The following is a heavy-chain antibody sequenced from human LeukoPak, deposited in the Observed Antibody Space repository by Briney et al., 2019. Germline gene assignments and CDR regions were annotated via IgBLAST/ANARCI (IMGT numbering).Heavy chain of an antibody. Sequence: GGSLRLSCAASGFTFSSYGMHWVRQAPGKGLEWVAVIWYDGSNKYYADSVKGRFTISRDNSKNTLYLQMNSLRAEDTAVYHCARDLTVYYYYGMDVWGQGTTVTVSS. CDR3: ARDLTVYYYYGMDV. CDR1: GFTFSSYG. D-gene: IGHD7-27*01. CDR2: IWYDGSNK. J-gene: IGHJ6*02. V-gene: IGHV3-33*01.